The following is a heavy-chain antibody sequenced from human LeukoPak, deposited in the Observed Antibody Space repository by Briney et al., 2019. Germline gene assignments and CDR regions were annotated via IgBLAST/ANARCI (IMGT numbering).Heavy chain of an antibody. CDR2: INPSGGST. Sequence: GASVKVSCKASGYTFTSYGISWVRQAPGQGLEWMGIINPSGGSTSYAQKFQGRVTMTRDTSTSTVYMELSSLRSEDTAVYYCASSARDGFLEFDYWGQGTLVTVSS. CDR1: GYTFTSYG. CDR3: ASSARDGFLEFDY. J-gene: IGHJ4*02. D-gene: IGHD3-3*01. V-gene: IGHV1-46*01.